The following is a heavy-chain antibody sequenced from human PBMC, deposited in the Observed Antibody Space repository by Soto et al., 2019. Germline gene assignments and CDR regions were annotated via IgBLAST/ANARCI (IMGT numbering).Heavy chain of an antibody. J-gene: IGHJ5*02. Sequence: PSETLSLTCTVSGGSINSGDYYWSWIRQPPGKGLEWIGYINYSGTTYYNPSLKSRVTISVDTSKNQFSLRLTSVTAADTAVYYCARGRGYSYGLDPWGQGTLVTVSS. CDR1: GGSINSGDYY. V-gene: IGHV4-30-4*01. CDR3: ARGRGYSYGLDP. CDR2: INYSGTT. D-gene: IGHD5-18*01.